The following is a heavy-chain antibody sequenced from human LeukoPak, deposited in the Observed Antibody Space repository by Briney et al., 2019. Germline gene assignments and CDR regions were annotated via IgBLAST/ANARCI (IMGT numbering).Heavy chain of an antibody. D-gene: IGHD2-2*02. CDR1: GGTFSSYA. CDR2: IIPIFGTA. Sequence: ASVKVSCKASGGTFSSYAISWVRQAPGQGLEWMGGIIPIFGTANYAQKFQGRVTITADESTSTAYMELSSLRSEDTAVYYCARVSLYCSSTSCYSYYYMDVWGKGTTVTVSS. CDR3: ARVSLYCSSTSCYSYYYMDV. V-gene: IGHV1-69*13. J-gene: IGHJ6*03.